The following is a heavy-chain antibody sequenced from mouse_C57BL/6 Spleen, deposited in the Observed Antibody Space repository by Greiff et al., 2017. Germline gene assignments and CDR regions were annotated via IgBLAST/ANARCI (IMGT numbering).Heavy chain of an antibody. V-gene: IGHV1-53*01. CDR2: INPSNGGT. J-gene: IGHJ2*01. CDR1: GYTFTSYW. Sequence: QVQLQQPGTELVKPGASVKLSCKASGYTFTSYWMHWVKQRPGQGLEWIGNINPSNGGTNYNEKFKSKATLPVDKSSSTAYMQLSSLTSEDSAVYYCAREGDYYDYDVDYFDYWGQGTTLTVSS. D-gene: IGHD2-4*01. CDR3: AREGDYYDYDVDYFDY.